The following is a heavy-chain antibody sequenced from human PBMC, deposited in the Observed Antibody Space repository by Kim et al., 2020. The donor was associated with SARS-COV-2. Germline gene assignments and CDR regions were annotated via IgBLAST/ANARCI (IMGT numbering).Heavy chain of an antibody. V-gene: IGHV1-2*02. CDR1: GYTFTAYY. CDR3: ATTPVDMTPVLHY. D-gene: IGHD2-2*01. CDR2: INPNTGDA. J-gene: IGHJ4*02. Sequence: ASVKVSCKTSGYTFTAYYMHWVRQAPGQGLEWMGWINPNTGDANHVQKFQGRVTMTRDTSINTAYLELSRLGSADTALYYCATTPVDMTPVLHYWGQGTLVTVSS.